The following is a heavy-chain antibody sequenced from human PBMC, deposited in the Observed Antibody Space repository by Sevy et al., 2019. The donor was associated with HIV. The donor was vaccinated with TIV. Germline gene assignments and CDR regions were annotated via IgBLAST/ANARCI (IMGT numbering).Heavy chain of an antibody. CDR3: ATEEGYYDSSGYSPFDY. D-gene: IGHD3-22*01. V-gene: IGHV1-24*01. CDR1: GYTLTELS. Sequence: ASVKVSCKVSGYTLTELSMHWVRQAPGKGLEWMGGFDPEDGETIYAQKFQGRVTMTEDTSTDTAYMELSSPRSEDTAVYYCATEEGYYDSSGYSPFDYWGQGTLVTVSS. CDR2: FDPEDGET. J-gene: IGHJ4*02.